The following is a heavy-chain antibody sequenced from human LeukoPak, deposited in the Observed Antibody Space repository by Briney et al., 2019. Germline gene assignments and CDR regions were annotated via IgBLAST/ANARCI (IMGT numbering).Heavy chain of an antibody. CDR1: GFTFGDYA. J-gene: IGHJ4*02. V-gene: IGHV3-49*04. Sequence: GGSLRLSCTASGFTFGDYAMSWVRQAPGKGLEWVGFIRSKAYGGTTEYAASVKGRFTISRDDSKSIAYLQMNSLKTEDTAVYYCTTSTLRFLEWFHFDYWGQGTLVTVS. CDR2: IRSKAYGGTT. CDR3: TTSTLRFLEWFHFDY. D-gene: IGHD3-3*01.